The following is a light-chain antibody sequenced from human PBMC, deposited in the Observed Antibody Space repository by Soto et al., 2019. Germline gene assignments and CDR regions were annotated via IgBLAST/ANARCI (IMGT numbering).Light chain of an antibody. J-gene: IGLJ2*01. CDR3: QSYDSSLSGSGV. V-gene: IGLV1-40*01. Sequence: SVLTQPHSVSGAPGQRVTISCTGSSSNIGAGYDVHWYQQLPGTAPKLLIYGNSNRPSGVPDRFSGSKSGTSASLAITGLQAEDEADSYCQSYDSSLSGSGVFGGGTKLTVL. CDR1: SSNIGAGYD. CDR2: GNS.